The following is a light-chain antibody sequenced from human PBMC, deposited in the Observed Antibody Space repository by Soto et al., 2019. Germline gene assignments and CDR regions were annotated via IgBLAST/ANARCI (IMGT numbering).Light chain of an antibody. J-gene: IGKJ1*01. Sequence: ITRYQALSTLAASKRDELTITCRASQSISSWLAWYQQKPGKAPKLLIYKASTLQSGVPSRFSGSGSGTEFTLTISSLQPDDFATYYCQHYNSYSEAFGQGSIV. CDR3: QHYNSYSEA. CDR1: QSISSW. V-gene: IGKV1-5*03. CDR2: KAS.